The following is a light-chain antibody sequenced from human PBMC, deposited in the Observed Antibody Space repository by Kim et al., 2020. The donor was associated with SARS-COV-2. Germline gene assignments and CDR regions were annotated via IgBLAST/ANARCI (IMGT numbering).Light chain of an antibody. V-gene: IGLV3-1*01. Sequence: SYELTQPPSMSVSPGQTASITCSGDNLGEKYVCWYQQRTGQSPVLVIYQDSKRPSGIPERFSGSNSGNTATLTISGAQLMDEADYYCQAWDNTVVFGGGTQLTVL. CDR3: QAWDNTVV. CDR2: QDS. J-gene: IGLJ2*01. CDR1: NLGEKY.